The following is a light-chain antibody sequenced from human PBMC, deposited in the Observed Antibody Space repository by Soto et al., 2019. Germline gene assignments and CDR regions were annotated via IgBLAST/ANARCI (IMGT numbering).Light chain of an antibody. CDR1: SSDVGGYNY. J-gene: IGLJ1*01. CDR2: DVS. CDR3: SSYTTSNTRQIV. V-gene: IGLV2-14*03. Sequence: QSVLTQPASVSGSLGQSITISCTGTSSDVGGYNYVSWYQHHPGKAPKLIIYDVSNRPSGVSIRFSGSKSDNTASLTISGLQPEDEADYHCSSYTTSNTRQIVFGTGTKVTVL.